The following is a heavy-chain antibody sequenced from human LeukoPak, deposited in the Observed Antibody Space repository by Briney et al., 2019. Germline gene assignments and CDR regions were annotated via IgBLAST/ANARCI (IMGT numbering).Heavy chain of an antibody. J-gene: IGHJ4*02. D-gene: IGHD5-12*01. V-gene: IGHV4-39*01. Sequence: SETLPLTCTVSGGPLTRSLSYWGWIRRPPGKGLEWIGNIYYTGSTDYSPSFESRAAMSVDTSKNQFSLQLRSVTAADTAVYYRARLNSGYEDYYFDDWGQGTLVTVSS. CDR3: ARLNSGYEDYYFDD. CDR1: GGPLTRSLSY. CDR2: IYYTGST.